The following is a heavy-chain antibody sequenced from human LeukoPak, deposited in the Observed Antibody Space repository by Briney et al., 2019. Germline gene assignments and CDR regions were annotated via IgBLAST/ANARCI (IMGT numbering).Heavy chain of an antibody. CDR2: IYYSGST. CDR1: GGSISSSSYY. V-gene: IGHV4-39*07. CDR3: ARIGTYYDFWSGYYIGCWFDP. J-gene: IGHJ5*02. Sequence: SETLSLTCTVSGGSISSSSYYWGWLRQPPGKGLEWIGSIYYSGSTYYNPSLKSRVTISVDTSKNQFSLKLSSVTAADTAVYYCARIGTYYDFWSGYYIGCWFDPWGQGTLVTVSS. D-gene: IGHD3-3*01.